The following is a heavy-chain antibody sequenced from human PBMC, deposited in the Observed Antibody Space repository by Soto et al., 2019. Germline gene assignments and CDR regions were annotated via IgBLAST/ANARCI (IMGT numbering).Heavy chain of an antibody. D-gene: IGHD1-1*01. CDR1: GFTVSSNY. V-gene: IGHV3-53*04. CDR2: IYSGGST. CDR3: ARALPQLETEYYYGMDV. Sequence: GGSLRVSCAASGFTVSSNYMSWVRQAPGKGLEWVSVIYSGGSTYYADSVKGRFTISRHNSKNTLYLQMNSLRAEDTAVYYCARALPQLETEYYYGMDVWGQGTTVTVSS. J-gene: IGHJ6*02.